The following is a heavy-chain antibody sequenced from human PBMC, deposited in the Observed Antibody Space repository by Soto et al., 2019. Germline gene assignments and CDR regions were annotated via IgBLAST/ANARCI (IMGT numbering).Heavy chain of an antibody. CDR1: GFTFSSYS. J-gene: IGHJ3*02. CDR2: ISSSSSYI. D-gene: IGHD6-13*01. CDR3: ARVGYGSSGLNAFDI. Sequence: EVQLVESGGGLVKPGGSLRLSCAASGFTFSSYSMNWVRQAPGKGLEWVSSISSSSSYIYYADSVKGRFTISRDHAKNSLYLQMNSLRAEDTAVYYCARVGYGSSGLNAFDIWGQGTMVTVSS. V-gene: IGHV3-21*01.